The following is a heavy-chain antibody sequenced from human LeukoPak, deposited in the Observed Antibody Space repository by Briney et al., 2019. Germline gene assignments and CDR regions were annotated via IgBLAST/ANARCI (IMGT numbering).Heavy chain of an antibody. Sequence: GGSLRLSCAASGFTFSSYWTSWVRQAPGKGLEWVANIKQDGSEKYYVDSVKGRFTISRDNAKNSLYLQMNSLRAEDTAVYYCARVVDDYGDYGGESNAFDIWGQGTMVTVSS. CDR3: ARVVDDYGDYGGESNAFDI. V-gene: IGHV3-7*01. J-gene: IGHJ3*02. CDR2: IKQDGSEK. D-gene: IGHD4-17*01. CDR1: GFTFSSYW.